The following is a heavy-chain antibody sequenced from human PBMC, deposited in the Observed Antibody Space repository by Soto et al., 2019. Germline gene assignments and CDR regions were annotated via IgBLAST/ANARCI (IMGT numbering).Heavy chain of an antibody. V-gene: IGHV1-46*03. CDR3: ARGGVLGGVTAPYNN. CDR2: INPSGGYT. D-gene: IGHD2-21*02. CDR1: GYTFSSYY. J-gene: IGHJ4*02. Sequence: ASVKVSCKASGYTFSSYYMNWVRQAPGQGLEWLGIINPSGGYTTYAQRFLGRVTMTSDTSTSTVHMELGSLTSEDTAVYYCARGGVLGGVTAPYNNGAQEPLVPVPS.